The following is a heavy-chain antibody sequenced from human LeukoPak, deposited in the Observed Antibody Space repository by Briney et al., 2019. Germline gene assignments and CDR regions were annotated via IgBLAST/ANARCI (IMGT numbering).Heavy chain of an antibody. Sequence: GASVKVSCKASGYTFTGYYMHWVRQAPGQGLEWMGWINPNSGGTNYAQKVQGRVTMTRDTSISTAYMELSSLRSEDTAVYYCARGRMGTEFDPWGQGTLVTVSS. CDR1: GYTFTGYY. D-gene: IGHD1-7*01. J-gene: IGHJ5*02. V-gene: IGHV1-2*02. CDR3: ARGRMGTEFDP. CDR2: INPNSGGT.